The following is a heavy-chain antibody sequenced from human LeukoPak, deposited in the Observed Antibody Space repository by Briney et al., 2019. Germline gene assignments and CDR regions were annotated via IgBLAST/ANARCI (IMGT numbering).Heavy chain of an antibody. D-gene: IGHD2-15*01. Sequence: GGSLRLSFSVPGFRLSRYAGASVRQAPGKGLEWVSAISGSGNSPYYVDSVKGRFTISRDNSTNTVYLQMNSLRAEAMSVDNCAKYSSLLPHALDMWGQGTMVTVSS. V-gene: IGHV3-23*01. CDR3: AKYSSLLPHALDM. CDR1: GFRLSRYA. CDR2: ISGSGNSP. J-gene: IGHJ3*02.